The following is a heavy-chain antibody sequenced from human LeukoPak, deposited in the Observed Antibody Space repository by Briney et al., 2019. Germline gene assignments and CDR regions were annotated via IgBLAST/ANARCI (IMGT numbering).Heavy chain of an antibody. CDR3: ARDRFAFGLFDY. V-gene: IGHV3-53*01. CDR1: GFTVSSNY. Sequence: GGSLRLSCAASGFTVSSNYMSWVRQAPGKGLEWVSVIYSGGRTYYADSVKGRFTISRDSSKNTLYLQMNSLRAEDTAVYYCARDRFAFGLFDYWGQGTPVTLSS. CDR2: IYSGGRT. D-gene: IGHD3/OR15-3a*01. J-gene: IGHJ4*02.